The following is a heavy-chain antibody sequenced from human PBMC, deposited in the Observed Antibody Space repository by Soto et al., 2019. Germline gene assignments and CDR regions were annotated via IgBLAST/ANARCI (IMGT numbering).Heavy chain of an antibody. CDR2: IWYDGSNK. CDR1: GFTFSSYG. D-gene: IGHD3-16*01. CDR3: ARGPLGGVTYYFDY. J-gene: IGHJ4*02. V-gene: IGHV3-33*01. Sequence: GGSLRLSCAASGFTFSSYGMHWVRQAPGKGLEWVAVIWYDGSNKYYADSVKGRFTISRDNSKNTLYLQMNSLRAEDTAVYYCARGPLGGVTYYFDYWGQGTLVTVSS.